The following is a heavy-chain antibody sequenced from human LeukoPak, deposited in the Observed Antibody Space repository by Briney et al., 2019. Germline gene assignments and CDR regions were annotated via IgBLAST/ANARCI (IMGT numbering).Heavy chain of an antibody. J-gene: IGHJ4*02. CDR2: ISGSGGST. D-gene: IGHD3-9*01. Sequence: PGGSLRLSCAASGFTFSSYAMSWVRQAPGKGLEWVSAISGSGGSTYYADSVKGRFTVSRDNSKNTLYLQMNSLRAEDTAVYYCAKDLAPFDWLLGDYWGQGTLVTVSS. V-gene: IGHV3-23*01. CDR1: GFTFSSYA. CDR3: AKDLAPFDWLLGDY.